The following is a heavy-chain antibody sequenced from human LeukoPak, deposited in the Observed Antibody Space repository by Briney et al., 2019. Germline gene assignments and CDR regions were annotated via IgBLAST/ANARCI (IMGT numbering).Heavy chain of an antibody. CDR2: ISYDGSNK. J-gene: IGHJ4*02. Sequence: GRSLRLSCAASGFTFSSYGMHWVRQAQGKGLGRVAVISYDGSNKYYADSVKGRFTISRDDSTNQLYLQMNRLRADDTAVYYCAYLGLSSDWNDVPGPQIDHWGQGTLVSVSS. D-gene: IGHD1-1*01. V-gene: IGHV3-30*03. CDR1: GFTFSSYG. CDR3: AYLGLSSDWNDVPGPQIDH.